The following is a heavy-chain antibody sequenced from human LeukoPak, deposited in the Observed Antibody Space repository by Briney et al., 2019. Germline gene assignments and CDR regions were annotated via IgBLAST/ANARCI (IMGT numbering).Heavy chain of an antibody. CDR2: IYPGDSDT. V-gene: IGHV5-51*01. CDR3: ATLADGYYYDPFDY. Sequence: GGSLKISCKGSGSRFTSYWIGWVRRLPGKGLEWMGIIYPGDSDTRYSPSFQGQVTISADKSISTAYLQWSSLKASDTAMYYCATLADGYYYDPFDYWGQGTLVTVSS. D-gene: IGHD3-22*01. CDR1: GSRFTSYW. J-gene: IGHJ4*02.